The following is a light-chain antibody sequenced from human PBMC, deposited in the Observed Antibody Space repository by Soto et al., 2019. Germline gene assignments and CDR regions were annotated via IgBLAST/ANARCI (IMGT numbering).Light chain of an antibody. V-gene: IGKV3-20*01. CDR3: QQYGDLPWT. J-gene: IGKJ1*01. Sequence: EIVMTQSPATLSVSPGERATLSCRASQAVSSNYLAWYQQKPGQAPRLLISGASGRATGVPDRFSGSGSGTEFTLTIDRLESEDFAVYFCQQYGDLPWTFGQGTKVDIK. CDR2: GAS. CDR1: QAVSSNY.